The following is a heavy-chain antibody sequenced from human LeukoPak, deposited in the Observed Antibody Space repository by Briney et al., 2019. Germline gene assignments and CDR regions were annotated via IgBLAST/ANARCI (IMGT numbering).Heavy chain of an antibody. D-gene: IGHD3-10*01. CDR3: ARAYGYGSGSRNYFDY. V-gene: IGHV1-2*02. CDR2: INPDSGGT. Sequence: ASMKVSCKASGYTFIGYYIHWVRQAPGQGLEWMGWINPDSGGTNNAQKFQGRVTMTRDTSISTAYMELSRLRSDDTAVYYCARAYGYGSGSRNYFDYWGQGTLVTVSS. CDR1: GYTFIGYY. J-gene: IGHJ4*02.